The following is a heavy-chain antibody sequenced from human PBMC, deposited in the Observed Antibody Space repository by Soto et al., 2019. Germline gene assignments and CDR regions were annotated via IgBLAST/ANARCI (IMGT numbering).Heavy chain of an antibody. CDR1: GFTFDDYP. Sequence: ESGGGLVQPGRSLRLSCTASGFTFDDYPMHWVRQRPGQGLEWVSGITWNSANVGYADSVRGRFTISRDNAKNSLFLQMDNLRPEDTAFYFCAKGGYCTDGSCYTEFAPRGQGTLVTVSS. V-gene: IGHV3-9*01. J-gene: IGHJ5*02. D-gene: IGHD2-15*01. CDR3: AKGGYCTDGSCYTEFAP. CDR2: ITWNSANV.